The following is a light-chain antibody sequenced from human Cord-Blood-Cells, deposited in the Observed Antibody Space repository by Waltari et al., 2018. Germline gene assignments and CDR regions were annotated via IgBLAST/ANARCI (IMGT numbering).Light chain of an antibody. CDR3: SSYTSSSTLVV. CDR1: RSDVGGYNY. J-gene: IGLJ2*01. CDR2: DVS. Sequence: SALTQPASVSGSPGQSIPISCTGTRSDVGGYNYVSWYQQHPGKAPKLMIYDVSNRPSGVSNRFSGSKSGNTASLTISGLQAEDEADYYCSSYTSSSTLVVFGGGTKLTVL. V-gene: IGLV2-14*01.